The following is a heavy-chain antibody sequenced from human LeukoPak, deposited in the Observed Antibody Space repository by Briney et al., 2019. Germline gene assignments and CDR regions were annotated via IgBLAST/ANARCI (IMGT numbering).Heavy chain of an antibody. Sequence: ASVKVSCKTSGYNFINYYIHWVRQAPGQGLEWMGLINPGGGSTSYTERFQGRVSLTRDVSTNSVHLELSSLTSGDTAVYYCAGSRGNHFDYWGQGTLVTVSP. J-gene: IGHJ4*02. CDR2: INPGGGST. CDR1: GYNFINYY. V-gene: IGHV1-46*01. CDR3: AGSRGNHFDY. D-gene: IGHD3-10*01.